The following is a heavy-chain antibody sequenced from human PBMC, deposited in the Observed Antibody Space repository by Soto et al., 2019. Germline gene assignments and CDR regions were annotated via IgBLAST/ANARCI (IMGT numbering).Heavy chain of an antibody. Sequence: PSETLSLTCTVSDGSVSSGSYYWTWIRQPPGKGLEWIGYIYSSGSTLYNPSLKSRVIISVDQSMNQFSLKLSSVTAADTAVYYCARDSLALCDSWGQGTLVTVSS. V-gene: IGHV4-61*01. CDR2: IYSSGST. CDR3: ARDSLALCDS. D-gene: IGHD3-16*01. J-gene: IGHJ4*02. CDR1: DGSVSSGSYY.